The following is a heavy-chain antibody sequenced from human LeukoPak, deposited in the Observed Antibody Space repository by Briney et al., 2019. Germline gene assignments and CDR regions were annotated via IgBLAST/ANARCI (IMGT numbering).Heavy chain of an antibody. D-gene: IGHD5-18*01. V-gene: IGHV3-48*03. J-gene: IGHJ4*02. CDR2: ISSSGSTI. CDR3: ARDLHTAMVH. Sequence: GGSLRLSCAASGFTFNSYGMNWVRQAPGKGLEWVSYISSSGSTIYYADSVKGRFTISRDNAKNSLYLQMNSLRAEDTAVYYCARDLHTAMVHWGQGTLVTVSS. CDR1: GFTFNSYG.